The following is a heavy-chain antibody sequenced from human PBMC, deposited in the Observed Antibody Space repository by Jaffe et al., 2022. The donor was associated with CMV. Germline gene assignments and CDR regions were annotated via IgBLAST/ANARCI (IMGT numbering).Heavy chain of an antibody. CDR1: GFTFSSYA. J-gene: IGHJ5*02. CDR2: ISGSGGST. CDR3: AKDRSLAAAGKGTLYNWFDP. D-gene: IGHD6-13*01. V-gene: IGHV3-23*01. Sequence: EVQLLESGGGLVQPGGSLRLSCAASGFTFSSYAMSWVRQAPGKGLEWVSAISGSGGSTYYADSVKGRFTISRDNSKNTLYLQMNSLRAEDTAVYYCAKDRSLAAAGKGTLYNWFDPWGQGTLVTVSS.